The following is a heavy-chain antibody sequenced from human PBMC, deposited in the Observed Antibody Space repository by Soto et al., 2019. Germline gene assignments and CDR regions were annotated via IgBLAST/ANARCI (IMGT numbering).Heavy chain of an antibody. CDR3: ARVGNSSLDY. Sequence: QVQLVQSGAEVKKPGSSVKVSCKASGGTFSSYTISWVRQAPGQGLECMGRIIPILGIANYAQKFQGRVTITADKSTSTAYMELSSLRYEDTAVYYCARVGNSSLDYWGQGTLVTVSS. D-gene: IGHD3-22*01. J-gene: IGHJ4*02. CDR2: IIPILGIA. CDR1: GGTFSSYT. V-gene: IGHV1-69*02.